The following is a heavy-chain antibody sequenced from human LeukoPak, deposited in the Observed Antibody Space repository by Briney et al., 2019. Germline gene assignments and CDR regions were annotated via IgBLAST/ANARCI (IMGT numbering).Heavy chain of an antibody. V-gene: IGHV3-20*04. CDR3: ARVGGGYSYGPPDH. J-gene: IGHJ4*02. CDR1: GFTFDDYG. Sequence: GGSLRLSCAASGFTFDDYGMSWVRQAPGKGLEWVSGINWSGGSTGYADSVKGRFTISRDNAKNSLYLQMNSLRAEDTALYYCARVGGGYSYGPPDHWGQGTLVTVSS. D-gene: IGHD5-18*01. CDR2: INWSGGST.